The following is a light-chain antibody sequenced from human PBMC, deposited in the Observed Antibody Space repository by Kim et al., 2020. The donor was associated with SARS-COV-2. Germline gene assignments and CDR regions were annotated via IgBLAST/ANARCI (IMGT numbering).Light chain of an antibody. Sequence: SPGERATLSCRFSQSIASSYLAWYQQKPGQPPRLLIYGASNRATGVPDRFSGSGSGTDFTLSISRLEPEDSAVYYCQQYGSSPLTFGGGTKVDIK. J-gene: IGKJ4*01. CDR3: QQYGSSPLT. V-gene: IGKV3-20*01. CDR1: QSIASSY. CDR2: GAS.